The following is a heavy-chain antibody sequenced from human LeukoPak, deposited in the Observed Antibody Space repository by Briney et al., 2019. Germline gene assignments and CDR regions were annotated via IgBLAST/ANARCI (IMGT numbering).Heavy chain of an antibody. CDR1: GFSFSTVP. V-gene: IGHV3-23*01. J-gene: IGHJ3*02. Sequence: GGSLRLSCEASGFSFSTVPMSWVRQVPGKGLECVSYIIASGDSAYYADSVRGRFTISRDNSKNTLYLQMNSLRAEDTAVYYCASGDAFDIWGQGTMVTVSS. CDR3: ASGDAFDI. CDR2: IIASGDSA.